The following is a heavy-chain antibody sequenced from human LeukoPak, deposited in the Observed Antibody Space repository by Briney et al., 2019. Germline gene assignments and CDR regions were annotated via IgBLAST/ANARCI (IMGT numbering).Heavy chain of an antibody. CDR3: ARVAHGNRGYFDY. Sequence: GGSLRLSCAGSGFTFSSYWMHWVRQAPGKGLVWVSRISTDASSTTYADSVKGRFTISRDNAKGTLYLQMSSLRAEDTAVYYCARVAHGNRGYFDYWGQGTLVSVSS. CDR1: GFTFSSYW. CDR2: ISTDASST. D-gene: IGHD1-14*01. V-gene: IGHV3-74*01. J-gene: IGHJ4*02.